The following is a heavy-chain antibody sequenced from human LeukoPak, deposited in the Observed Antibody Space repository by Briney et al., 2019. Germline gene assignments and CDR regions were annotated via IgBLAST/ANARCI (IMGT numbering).Heavy chain of an antibody. CDR2: ISSSSYT. CDR3: ATSFVVPAAIGGMDV. Sequence: GGSLRLSCAASGFTFSDYYMSWIRQAPGKGLEWVSYISSSSYTNYADSVKGRFTISRDNAKNSLYLQMNSLRAEDTAVYYCATSFVVPAAIGGMDVWGKGTTVTVSS. J-gene: IGHJ6*04. CDR1: GFTFSDYY. V-gene: IGHV3-11*06. D-gene: IGHD2-2*01.